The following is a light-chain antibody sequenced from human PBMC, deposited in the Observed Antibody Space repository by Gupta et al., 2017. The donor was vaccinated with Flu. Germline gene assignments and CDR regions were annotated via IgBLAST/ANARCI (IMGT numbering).Light chain of an antibody. CDR2: AAS. Sequence: PATLPFAPGGSATLCCRTSQSIRAYIALSPPPLPPPPRLLLAAASSRATGIPARCSGSESRTDFTLTISSLEPEDSAFSSFPQHSYWFTFGGGTKVEIK. CDR1: QSIRAY. CDR3: PQHSYWFT. J-gene: IGKJ4*01. V-gene: IGKV3-11*01.